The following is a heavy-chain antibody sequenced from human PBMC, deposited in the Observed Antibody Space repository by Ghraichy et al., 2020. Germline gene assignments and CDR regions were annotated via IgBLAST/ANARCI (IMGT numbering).Heavy chain of an antibody. CDR3: ARRSSYYYYGMDV. D-gene: IGHD6-6*01. CDR2: IYYSGST. V-gene: IGHV4-59*08. J-gene: IGHJ6*02. Sequence: SETLSLTCTVSGGSISSYYWSWIRQPPGKGLEWIGYIYYSGSTNYNPSLKSRVTISVDTSKNQFSLKLSSVTAAGTAVYYCARRSSYYYYGMDVWGQGTTVTVSS. CDR1: GGSISSYY.